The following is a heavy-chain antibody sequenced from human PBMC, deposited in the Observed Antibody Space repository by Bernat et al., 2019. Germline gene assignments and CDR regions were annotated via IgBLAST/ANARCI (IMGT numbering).Heavy chain of an antibody. CDR1: GGSISSSSYY. D-gene: IGHD3-22*01. CDR2: IYYSGST. V-gene: IGHV4-39*01. J-gene: IGHJ4*02. Sequence: QLQLQESGPGLVKPSETLSLTCTVSGGSISSSSYYWGWIRQPPGKGLEWIGSIYYSGSTYYNPSLKSRVTISEDTSKNQFSLKLSSVTAADTAVYYCASHMIVVVYFDYWGQGTLVTVSS. CDR3: ASHMIVVVYFDY.